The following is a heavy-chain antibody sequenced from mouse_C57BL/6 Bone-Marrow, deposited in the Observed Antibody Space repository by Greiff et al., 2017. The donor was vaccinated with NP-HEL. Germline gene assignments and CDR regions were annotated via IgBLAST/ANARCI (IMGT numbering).Heavy chain of an antibody. CDR1: SFNIKDYY. D-gene: IGHD1-1*01. J-gene: IGHJ3*01. Sequence: EVQLQESGAELVKPGASVKLSCTASSFNIKDYYMHWVKQRTEQGLEWIGRIDPEDGETKYAPKFQGKATITADTSSNTAYLQLSSLTSEDTAVYYCASPYYYGSSYASAYWGQGTLVTVSA. V-gene: IGHV14-2*01. CDR3: ASPYYYGSSYASAY. CDR2: IDPEDGET.